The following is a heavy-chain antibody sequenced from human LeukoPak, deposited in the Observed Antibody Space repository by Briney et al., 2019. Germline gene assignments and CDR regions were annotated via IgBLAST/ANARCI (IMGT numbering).Heavy chain of an antibody. CDR1: VGSFSGYY. CDR2: INHSGST. V-gene: IGHV4-34*01. Sequence: SETLSLTCAVYVGSFSGYYWSWIRQPPGKGLEWIGDINHSGSTNYNPSLKSRVTISVDTSKNQFSLKLSSMTAADTAVYYCASPKKEGYCSGRSCYSMGLHYWGQGTLVTVSS. D-gene: IGHD2-15*01. CDR3: ASPKKEGYCSGRSCYSMGLHY. J-gene: IGHJ4*02.